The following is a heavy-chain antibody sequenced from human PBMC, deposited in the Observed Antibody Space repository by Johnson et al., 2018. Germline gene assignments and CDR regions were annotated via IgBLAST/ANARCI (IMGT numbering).Heavy chain of an antibody. CDR1: GFTFSSYS. Sequence: VQLQESGGGAVQPGRSLRLSCAASGFTFSSYSMNWVRQAPGKGLEWVSSISSSSSYIYYADSVKGRFPISRDNAKNSLYPQMNSLRAEDTAGYYGARDIVVVVAAFQNDAFDIWGQGTMVTVSS. V-gene: IGHV3-21*01. J-gene: IGHJ3*02. CDR3: ARDIVVVVAAFQNDAFDI. D-gene: IGHD2-15*01. CDR2: ISSSSSYI.